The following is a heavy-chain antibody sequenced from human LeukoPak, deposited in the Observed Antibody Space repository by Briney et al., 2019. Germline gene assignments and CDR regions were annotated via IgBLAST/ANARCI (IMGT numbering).Heavy chain of an antibody. CDR2: IYYSGST. V-gene: IGHV4-39*01. CDR1: GGSISSSSYY. J-gene: IGHJ4*02. CDR3: ARSRSGSYPRFDY. Sequence: SETLSLTCTVSGGSISSSSYYWGWIRQPPGKGLEWIGSIYYSGSTYYNPSLKSRVTISVDTSKNQFSLKLSSVTAADTAVYYCARSRSGSYPRFDYWGQGTLVTVSS. D-gene: IGHD1-26*01.